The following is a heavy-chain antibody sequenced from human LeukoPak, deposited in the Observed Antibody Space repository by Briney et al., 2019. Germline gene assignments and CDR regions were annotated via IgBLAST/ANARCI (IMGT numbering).Heavy chain of an antibody. Sequence: GASVKVSCKVSGYTLTELSMHWVRQAPGKGLEWMGGFDPEDGETIYAQKFQGRVTMTEDTSTDTAYMELSSLRSEDTAVYYCATGFIAAAGTDYWGQGTLVTVSS. V-gene: IGHV1-24*01. J-gene: IGHJ4*02. CDR1: GYTLTELS. D-gene: IGHD6-13*01. CDR2: FDPEDGET. CDR3: ATGFIAAAGTDY.